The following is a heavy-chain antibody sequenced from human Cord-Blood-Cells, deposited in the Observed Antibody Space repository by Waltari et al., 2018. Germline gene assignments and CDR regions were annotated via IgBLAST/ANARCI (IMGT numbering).Heavy chain of an antibody. CDR2: INHSGST. CDR1: GGSFSGYY. V-gene: IGHV4-34*01. D-gene: IGHD2-2*01. J-gene: IGHJ2*01. Sequence: QVQLQQWGAGLLKPSETLSLTCAVYGGSFSGYYWSWIRQPPGKGLEWIGEINHSGSTNYNPSLKSQVTISVDTSKNQFSLKLSSVTAADTTVYYCARRDCSSTSCYWYFDLWGRGTLVTVSS. CDR3: ARRDCSSTSCYWYFDL.